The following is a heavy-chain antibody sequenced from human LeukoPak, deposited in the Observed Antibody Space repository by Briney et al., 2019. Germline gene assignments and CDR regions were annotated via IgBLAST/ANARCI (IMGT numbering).Heavy chain of an antibody. Sequence: SETLSLTCTVSGGYTNSRNYFWGWIRQPPGKGLEWIASMSYSGSTYYNPSLKSRVSISVNTSKIHFSLRLSSVTAADTAVYYCARLPYASGWHDWYSDLWGRGTLVTVSS. V-gene: IGHV4-39*02. CDR3: ARLPYASGWHDWYSDL. J-gene: IGHJ2*01. CDR2: MSYSGST. D-gene: IGHD6-19*01. CDR1: GGYTNSRNYF.